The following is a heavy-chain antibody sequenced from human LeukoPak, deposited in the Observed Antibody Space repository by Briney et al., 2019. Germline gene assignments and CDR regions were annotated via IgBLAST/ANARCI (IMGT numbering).Heavy chain of an antibody. CDR3: ARSGIAAAGREYYFDY. CDR2: IIPIFGTA. J-gene: IGHJ4*02. CDR1: GGTFSSYA. D-gene: IGHD6-13*01. V-gene: IGHV1-69*05. Sequence: SLKVSCKASGGTFSSYAISWVRQAPGQGLEWMGGIIPIFGTANYAQKFQGRVTITTDESTSTAYMELSSLRSEDTAVYYCARSGIAAAGREYYFDYWGQGTLVTVSS.